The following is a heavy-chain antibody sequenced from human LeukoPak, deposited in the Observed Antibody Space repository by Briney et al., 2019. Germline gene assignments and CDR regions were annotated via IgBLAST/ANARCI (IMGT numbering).Heavy chain of an antibody. Sequence: ALVKVSCKASGYTFTGYYMHWVRQAPGQGLEWMGWINPNSGGTNYAQKFQGRVTMTRDTSISTAYMELSRLRSDDTAVYYCARVAVIITDSSDYWGQGTLVTVSS. CDR3: ARVAVIITDSSDY. J-gene: IGHJ4*02. CDR2: INPNSGGT. D-gene: IGHD3-10*01. V-gene: IGHV1-2*02. CDR1: GYTFTGYY.